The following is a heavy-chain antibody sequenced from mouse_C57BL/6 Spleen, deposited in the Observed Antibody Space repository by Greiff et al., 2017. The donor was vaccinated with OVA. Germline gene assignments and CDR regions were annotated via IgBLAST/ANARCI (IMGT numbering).Heavy chain of an antibody. CDR1: GFTFSDYG. V-gene: IGHV5-17*01. CDR2: ISSGSSTI. CDR3: ARCISPLHWYFDV. J-gene: IGHJ1*03. Sequence: VQLKESGGGLVKPGGSLKLSCAASGFTFSDYGMHWVLQAPEKGLEWVAYISSGSSTIYYADTVKGRFTISRDNAKNTLFLQMTSLRSEDTAMYYCARCISPLHWYFDVWGTGTTVTVSS.